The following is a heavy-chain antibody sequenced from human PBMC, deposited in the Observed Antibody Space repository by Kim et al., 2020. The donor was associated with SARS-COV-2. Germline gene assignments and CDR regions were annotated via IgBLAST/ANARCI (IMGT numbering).Heavy chain of an antibody. V-gene: IGHV4-39*01. J-gene: IGHJ5*02. Sequence: SETLSLTCTVSGGSISSSSYYWGWIRQPPGKGLEWIGSIYYSGSTYYNPSLKSRVTISVDTSKNQFLLKLSSVTAADTAVYYCARLSYGDDFDPWGQGTLVTVSS. CDR2: IYYSGST. CDR3: ARLSYGDDFDP. D-gene: IGHD4-17*01. CDR1: GGSISSSSYY.